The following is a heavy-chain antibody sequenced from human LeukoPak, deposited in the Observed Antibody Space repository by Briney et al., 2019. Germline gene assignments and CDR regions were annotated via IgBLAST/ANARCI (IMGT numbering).Heavy chain of an antibody. D-gene: IGHD3-3*01. CDR1: GFTFSSYA. J-gene: IGHJ6*03. Sequence: GGSLRLSCAASGFTFSSYAMSWIRQAPGKGLEWVSTISDSGGSTYYADSVKGRFTISRDNSKNSLYLQMNSLRAEDTAVYYCVRGSLASGVVVYYYYYLDVWGKGTTVTVSS. CDR3: VRGSLASGVVVYYYYYLDV. V-gene: IGHV3-23*01. CDR2: ISDSGGST.